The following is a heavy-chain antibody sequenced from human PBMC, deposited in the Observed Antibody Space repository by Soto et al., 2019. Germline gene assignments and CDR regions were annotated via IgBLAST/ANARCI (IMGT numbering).Heavy chain of an antibody. D-gene: IGHD3-3*01. CDR3: ARIRGPYYDFWSGYALDY. V-gene: IGHV1-18*01. J-gene: IGHJ4*02. CDR2: ISAYNGNT. Sequence: ASVKVSCKASGYTFTTYGISWVRQAPGQGLEWMGWISAYNGNTNYAQKLQGRVTMTTDTSTSTAYMELRSLRSDDTAVYYCARIRGPYYDFWSGYALDYWGQGTQVTVSS. CDR1: GYTFTTYG.